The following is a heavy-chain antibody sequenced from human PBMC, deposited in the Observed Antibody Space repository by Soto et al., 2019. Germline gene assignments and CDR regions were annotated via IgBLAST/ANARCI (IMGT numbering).Heavy chain of an antibody. CDR1: GGSISSSSYY. D-gene: IGHD2-15*01. CDR3: ASQDIVVMIAIDY. V-gene: IGHV4-39*01. J-gene: IGHJ4*02. Sequence: PSETLSLTCTVSGGSISSSSYYWDWIRQPPGKGLEWIGSIYYSGSTYYNPSLKSRVAISVDTSKNQFSLKMNSVTAADTAVYYCASQDIVVMIAIDYWGQGALVTVSS. CDR2: IYYSGST.